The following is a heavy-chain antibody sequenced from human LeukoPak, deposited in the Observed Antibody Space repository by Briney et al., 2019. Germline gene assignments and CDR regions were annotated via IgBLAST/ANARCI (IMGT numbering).Heavy chain of an antibody. CDR3: ARAPTVDYLFDY. Sequence: ASVKVSCKASGGTFSSYAISWVRQAPGQGLEWMGGIIPIFGTANYAQKFQGRVTITRDTSASTAYMELSSLRSEDTAVYYCARAPTVDYLFDYWGQGTLVTVSS. CDR1: GGTFSSYA. V-gene: IGHV1-69*05. D-gene: IGHD5-12*01. J-gene: IGHJ4*02. CDR2: IIPIFGTA.